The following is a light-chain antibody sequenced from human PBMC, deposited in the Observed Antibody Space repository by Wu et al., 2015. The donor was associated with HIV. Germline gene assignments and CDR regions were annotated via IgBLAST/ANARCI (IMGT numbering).Light chain of an antibody. CDR3: QQYNNWPPWT. CDR1: QSVSSN. CDR2: GAS. V-gene: IGKV3-15*01. J-gene: IGKJ1*01. Sequence: EIVMTQSPATLSVSLGERATLSCRASQSVSSNLAWYQQKPGQAPRLLIYGASTRATGIPARFSGSGSGTEFTLTISSLQSGDFAVYYCQQYNNWPPWTFGQGTKVEIK.